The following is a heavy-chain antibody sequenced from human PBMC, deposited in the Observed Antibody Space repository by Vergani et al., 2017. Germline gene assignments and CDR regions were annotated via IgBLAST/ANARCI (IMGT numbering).Heavy chain of an antibody. CDR3: ARHRGSGGFFPSAYFYGMDV. CDR1: DSSIMTNPY. J-gene: IGHJ6*02. CDR2: IHHSGDT. D-gene: IGHD3-10*01. Sequence: QVQLQESGPGLVKPSETLTLTCDVSDSSIMTNPYWGWFRQSPGKGLEWIGCIHHSGDTHYNSSLTSRVSISIVSSSKFSLSLTSVTAADTAISYCARHRGSGGFFPSAYFYGMDVWGHGTTVTVSS. V-gene: IGHV4-38-2*01.